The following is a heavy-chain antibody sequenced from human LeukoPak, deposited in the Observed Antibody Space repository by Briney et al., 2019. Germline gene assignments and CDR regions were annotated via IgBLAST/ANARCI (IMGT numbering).Heavy chain of an antibody. V-gene: IGHV4-39*07. CDR2: IYYSGST. CDR1: GGSISSSSYY. CDR3: ARALDLYSSSWYGGTNNWFGP. J-gene: IGHJ5*02. D-gene: IGHD6-13*01. Sequence: SETLSLTCTVSGGSISSSSYYWGWIRQPPGKGLEWIGSIYYSGSTYYNPSLKSRVTISVDTSKNQFSLKLSSVTAADTAVYYCARALDLYSSSWYGGTNNWFGPWGQGTLVTVSS.